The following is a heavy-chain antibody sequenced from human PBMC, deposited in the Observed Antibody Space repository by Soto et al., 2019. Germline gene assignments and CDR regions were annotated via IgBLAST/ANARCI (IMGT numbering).Heavy chain of an antibody. CDR2: INPNSGGT. V-gene: IGHV1-2*02. Sequence: ASVKVSCKASGYTFTGYYMHWVRQAPGQGLEWMGWINPNSGGTNYAKKFQGRVTMTRDTSISTAYMELSRPRSDDTAVDYCWRDAWDYFSGSSCFDYWGQGTLVTVSS. CDR1: GYTFTGYY. J-gene: IGHJ4*02. D-gene: IGHD2-15*01. CDR3: WRDAWDYFSGSSCFDY.